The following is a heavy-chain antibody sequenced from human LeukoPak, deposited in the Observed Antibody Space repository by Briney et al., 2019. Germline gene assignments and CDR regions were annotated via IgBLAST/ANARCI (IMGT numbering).Heavy chain of an antibody. Sequence: SETLSLTCAVYGGSLSGYYWSWIRQPPGKGLEWIGEINHSGSTNYNPSLKSRVTISADTSKNQFSLKLSSVTAADTAVYYCARGGLGATGAFDYWGQGPLVTVSS. D-gene: IGHD6-19*01. J-gene: IGHJ4*02. V-gene: IGHV4-34*01. CDR1: GGSLSGYY. CDR3: ARGGLGATGAFDY. CDR2: INHSGST.